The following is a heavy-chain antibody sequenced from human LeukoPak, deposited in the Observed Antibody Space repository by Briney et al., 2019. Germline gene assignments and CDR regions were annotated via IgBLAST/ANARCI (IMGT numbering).Heavy chain of an antibody. D-gene: IGHD5-18*01. V-gene: IGHV1-24*01. CDR1: GYTLTELS. CDR3: AKTQSYSYAYDF. Sequence: GASVKVSCKVSGYTLTELSMHWVRQAPGKGLEWMGGFDPEDGETIYAQKFQGRVTMTEDTSTDTAYMELSSLRSEDTAVYYCAKTQSYSYAYDFWGQGTLVTVSS. CDR2: FDPEDGET. J-gene: IGHJ4*02.